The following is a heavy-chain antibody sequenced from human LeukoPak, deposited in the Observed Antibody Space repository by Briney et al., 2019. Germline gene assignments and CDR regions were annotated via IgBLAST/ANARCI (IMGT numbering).Heavy chain of an antibody. V-gene: IGHV1-69*05. Sequence: ASVKVSCKASGGTFSSYAISWVRQAPGQGLEWMGGIIPIFGTANYAQKFQGRVTITTDESTSTAYMELSSLRSEDTAVYYCARASYYDSSAKNAFDIWGQGTMVTVSS. CDR1: GGTFSSYA. J-gene: IGHJ3*02. CDR3: ARASYYDSSAKNAFDI. D-gene: IGHD3-22*01. CDR2: IIPIFGTA.